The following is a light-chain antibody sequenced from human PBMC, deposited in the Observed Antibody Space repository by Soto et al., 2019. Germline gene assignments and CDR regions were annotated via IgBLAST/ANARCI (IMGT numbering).Light chain of an antibody. Sequence: DIQMTQSPSTLSASVGDRITITCRASQIVSRRLAWFQQKPGKAPKLLIYDASSLESGVPSRFSGRGSGTEFTLTISSLQPDDCATYYCHTYNSYSLHTFGQGTKVDIK. CDR2: DAS. CDR3: HTYNSYSLHT. V-gene: IGKV1-5*01. J-gene: IGKJ2*01. CDR1: QIVSRR.